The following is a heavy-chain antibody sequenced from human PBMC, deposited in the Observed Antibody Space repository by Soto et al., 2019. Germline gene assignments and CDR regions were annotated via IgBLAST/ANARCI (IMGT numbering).Heavy chain of an antibody. CDR3: ARGFDGSGPYSPAFDH. Sequence: QVQLQESGPGLVKPAETLSLTCTVSDDSLTSDDYYWSWIRQPPGKGLEWIGYVYYSGSSNNNPSLMSRPSLLVDRSKNQFSLKLRSATAADTAVYYCARGFDGSGPYSPAFDHWGQGILVTVSS. V-gene: IGHV4-61*08. CDR2: VYYSGSS. J-gene: IGHJ5*02. D-gene: IGHD3-22*01. CDR1: DDSLTSDDYY.